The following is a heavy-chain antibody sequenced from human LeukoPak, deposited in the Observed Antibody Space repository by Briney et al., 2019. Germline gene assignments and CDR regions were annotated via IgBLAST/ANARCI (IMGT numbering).Heavy chain of an antibody. V-gene: IGHV4-59*08. Sequence: PSETLSLTCTVSGGSISSHYWSWIRQPPGKGRQWVGYTNHVGSTDYNPSLKSRVTISIDTSKNQYSLKLSSVTAADTAVYYCARHYDGRGSGSYYEDYWGQGTLVIVSS. CDR1: GGSISSHY. D-gene: IGHD1-26*01. CDR2: TNHVGST. J-gene: IGHJ4*02. CDR3: ARHYDGRGSGSYYEDY.